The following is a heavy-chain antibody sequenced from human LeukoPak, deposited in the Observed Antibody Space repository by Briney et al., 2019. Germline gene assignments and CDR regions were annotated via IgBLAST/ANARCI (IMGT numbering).Heavy chain of an antibody. V-gene: IGHV4-59*01. D-gene: IGHD6-13*01. CDR3: ARRSSSWKNWFDP. CDR1: GGSIDSNS. Sequence: PSETLSLTCTVSGGSIDSNSWTWIRQPPGQGLEWIGYIYYSGTTNYSPSLKSRVTMSVDMSKNQFSLKLSSVTAADTAVYYCARRSSSWKNWFDPWGQGTLVTVSS. CDR2: IYYSGTT. J-gene: IGHJ5*02.